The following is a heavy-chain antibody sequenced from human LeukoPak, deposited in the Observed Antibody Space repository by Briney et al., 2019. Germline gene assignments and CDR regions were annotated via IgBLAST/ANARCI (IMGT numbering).Heavy chain of an antibody. CDR3: AYSLIAAAGILGL. J-gene: IGHJ4*02. CDR1: GFTFSSYG. D-gene: IGHD6-13*01. CDR2: ISYDGSNK. V-gene: IGHV3-30*03. Sequence: GGSLRLSCAASGFTFSSYGMHWVRQAPGKGLEWVAVISYDGSNKYYADSVKGRFTISRDNSKNTLYLQMNSLRAEDTAVYYCAYSLIAAAGILGLWGQGTLVTVSS.